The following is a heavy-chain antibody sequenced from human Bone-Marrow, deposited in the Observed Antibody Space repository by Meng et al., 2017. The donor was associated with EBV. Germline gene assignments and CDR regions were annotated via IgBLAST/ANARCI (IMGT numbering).Heavy chain of an antibody. V-gene: IGHV1-2*06. J-gene: IGHJ4*02. Sequence: VWQVPAGAEVKKPGASVKVPCKASGYTFTGYYMHWVRQAPGQGLEWMGRINPNSGGTNYAQKFQGRVTMTRDTSISTAYMELSRLRSDDTAVYYCARVLGVIAAVPGYWGQGTLVTVSS. CDR1: GYTFTGYY. D-gene: IGHD6-13*01. CDR2: INPNSGGT. CDR3: ARVLGVIAAVPGY.